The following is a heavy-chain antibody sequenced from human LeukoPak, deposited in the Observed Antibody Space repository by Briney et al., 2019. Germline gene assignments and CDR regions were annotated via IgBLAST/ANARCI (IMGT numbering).Heavy chain of an antibody. CDR2: INPNSGGT. CDR3: ARGNLWFGEEDY. J-gene: IGHJ4*02. V-gene: IGHV1-2*02. D-gene: IGHD3-10*01. CDR1: GGTFSSYA. Sequence: ASVKVSCKASGGTFSSYAISWVRQAPGQGLEWMGWINPNSGGTNYAQKFQGRVTMTRDTSINTAYMELSRLRSDDTAVYYCARGNLWFGEEDYWGQGTLVTVSS.